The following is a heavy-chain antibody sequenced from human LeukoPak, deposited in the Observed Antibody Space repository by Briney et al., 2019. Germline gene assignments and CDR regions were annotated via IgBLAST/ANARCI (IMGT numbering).Heavy chain of an antibody. CDR1: GGSISSYY. CDR3: ARHSRAYSSTSGTFEY. Sequence: SETLSLTCSVSGGSISSYYWSWIRQPPGKGLEWFGYIYYTGSTKYNPSLESRVTISIDTSKNHLYLKLSSVTAADTAIYYCARHSRAYSSTSGTFEYWGQGTLVTVSS. V-gene: IGHV4-59*08. J-gene: IGHJ4*02. CDR2: IYYTGST. D-gene: IGHD2-2*01.